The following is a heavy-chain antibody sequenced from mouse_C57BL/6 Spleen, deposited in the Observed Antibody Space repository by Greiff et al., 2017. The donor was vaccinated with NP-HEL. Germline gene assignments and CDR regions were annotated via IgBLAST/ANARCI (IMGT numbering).Heavy chain of an antibody. J-gene: IGHJ2*01. CDR3: AREGSYYSNYEGYFDY. D-gene: IGHD2-5*01. CDR2: ISDGGSYT. CDR1: GFTFSSYA. V-gene: IGHV5-4*01. Sequence: EVKLVESGGGLVKPGGSLKLSCAASGFTFSSYAMSWVRQTPEKRLEWVATISDGGSYTYYPDNVKGRFTISRDNAKNNLYLQMSHLKSEDTAMYYCAREGSYYSNYEGYFDYWGQGTTLTVSS.